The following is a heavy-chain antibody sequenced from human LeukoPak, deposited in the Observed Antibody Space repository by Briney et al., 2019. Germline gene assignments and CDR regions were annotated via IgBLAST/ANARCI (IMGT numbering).Heavy chain of an antibody. Sequence: GGSLRLSCAASGFTFSSYAMSWVRQAPGKGLEWVSGINWNGGSTGYADSVKGRFTISRDNAKNSLYLQMNSPRAEDTALYYCARMYYYDSSGSDYWGQGTLVTVSS. CDR1: GFTFSSYA. D-gene: IGHD3-22*01. V-gene: IGHV3-20*04. CDR3: ARMYYYDSSGSDY. J-gene: IGHJ4*02. CDR2: INWNGGST.